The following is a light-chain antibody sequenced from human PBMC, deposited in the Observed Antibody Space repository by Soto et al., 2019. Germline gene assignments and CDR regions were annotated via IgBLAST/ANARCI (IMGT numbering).Light chain of an antibody. J-gene: IGLJ2*01. Sequence: QSALTQPPSASGSPGQSVTISCTGTSSDVGGYNHVSWYQHHPGKAPKLVIYEVSKRPSGVPDRFSGSKSGNTAYLTVSGLQAEDEADYYCSSYAGSNDLGVFGGGTKLTVL. V-gene: IGLV2-8*01. CDR3: SSYAGSNDLGV. CDR2: EVS. CDR1: SSDVGGYNH.